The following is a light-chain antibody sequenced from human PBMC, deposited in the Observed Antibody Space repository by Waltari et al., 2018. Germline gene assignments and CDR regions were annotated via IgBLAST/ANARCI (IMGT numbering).Light chain of an antibody. Sequence: EIVLTQSPGTLSLSHGQRSTLSCRTSQSVTSYLAWYQQKPCQPPRLLIYDTSNRATGIPSRFTGSGSGTDFTLTISSLEPEDFAVYYCQYRTNWPLTFGGGTKVEMK. J-gene: IGKJ4*01. CDR2: DTS. V-gene: IGKV3-11*01. CDR3: QYRTNWPLT. CDR1: QSVTSY.